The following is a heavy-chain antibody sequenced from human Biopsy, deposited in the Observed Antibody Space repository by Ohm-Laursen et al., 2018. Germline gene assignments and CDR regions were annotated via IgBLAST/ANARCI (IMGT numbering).Heavy chain of an antibody. D-gene: IGHD4-17*01. Sequence: SLRLSCAASGFNFGNYDMHWVRQSPGKGLEWVAVISYDGSEKYNVGIVKGRFTISRDNSKNTLYLEMGRLRVEDTAVYYCVKLRLGDYSFDQWGQRTLVTVSS. CDR2: ISYDGSEK. CDR1: GFNFGNYD. V-gene: IGHV3-30*18. J-gene: IGHJ4*02. CDR3: VKLRLGDYSFDQ.